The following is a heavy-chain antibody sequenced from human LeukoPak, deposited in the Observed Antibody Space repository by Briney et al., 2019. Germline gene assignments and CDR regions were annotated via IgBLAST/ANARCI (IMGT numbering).Heavy chain of an antibody. V-gene: IGHV1-69*05. CDR3: ARGNCGGDCYPYYYYYYMDV. D-gene: IGHD2-21*02. CDR2: IIPIFGTA. Sequence: SVKVTCKASGGTFSSYAISWVRQAPGQGLERMGGIIPIFGTANYAQKFQGRVTITTDESTSTAYMELSSLRSEDTAVYYCARGNCGGDCYPYYYYYYMDVWGKGTTVTVS. CDR1: GGTFSSYA. J-gene: IGHJ6*03.